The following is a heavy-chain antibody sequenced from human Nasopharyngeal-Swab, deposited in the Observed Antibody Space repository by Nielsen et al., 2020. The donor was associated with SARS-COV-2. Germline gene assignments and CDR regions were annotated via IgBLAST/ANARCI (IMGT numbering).Heavy chain of an antibody. D-gene: IGHD5-18*01. CDR1: GGTFSSYA. CDR3: AREAWGSAMDMNWFDP. V-gene: IGHV1-69*04. CDR2: IIPILGIA. J-gene: IGHJ5*02. Sequence: SVKVSCKASGGTFSSYAISWVRQAPGQGLEWMGRIIPILGIANYAQKFQGRATITADKSTSTAYMELSSLRSEDTAVYYCAREAWGSAMDMNWFDPWGQGTLVTVSS.